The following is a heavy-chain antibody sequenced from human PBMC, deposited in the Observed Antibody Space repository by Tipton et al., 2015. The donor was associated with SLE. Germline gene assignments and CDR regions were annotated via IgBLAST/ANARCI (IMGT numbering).Heavy chain of an antibody. CDR3: ARNYYDSSPVLLWGY. V-gene: IGHV4-61*02. D-gene: IGHD3-22*01. J-gene: IGHJ4*02. CDR1: GGSINSDTYY. Sequence: TLSLTCTVSGGSINSDTYYWNWLRQPAGRTLEWLGRVQTTGNTNYNPSLKSRVTISVDTSKNQFSLKLSSVTAADTAVYYCARNYYDSSPVLLWGYWGQGTLVTVSS. CDR2: VQTTGNT.